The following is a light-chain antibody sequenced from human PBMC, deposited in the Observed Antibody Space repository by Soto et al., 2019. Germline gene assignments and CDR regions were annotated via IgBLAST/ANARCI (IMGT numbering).Light chain of an antibody. CDR2: DAS. V-gene: IGKV3-20*01. CDR1: QKFISNY. J-gene: IGKJ3*01. CDR3: QHFGDSPGFT. Sequence: EIVLTQSPGTLSLSPGERVTLSCRASQKFISNYLAWYQQQPGPAPRLLIFDASSRATGIPDRFTGSGSGPDFTIAIARLEPEASGVYYCQHFGDSPGFTFGPGTIVEIK.